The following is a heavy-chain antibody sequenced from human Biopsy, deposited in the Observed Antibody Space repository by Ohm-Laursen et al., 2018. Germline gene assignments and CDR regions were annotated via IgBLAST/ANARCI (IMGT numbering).Heavy chain of an antibody. CDR3: ARGRGALAPLDN. CDR2: VHGDGNT. D-gene: IGHD1-26*01. V-gene: IGHV3-66*01. CDR1: GFTMSINY. Sequence: GSLRLSCAASGFTMSINYMSWVRQAPGKGLEWVSLVHGDGNTYYADSVKGRFTVSRDSSKSTLFLQMTSLRAEDTAVYYCARGRGALAPLDNWGQGTLVTVSS. J-gene: IGHJ4*02.